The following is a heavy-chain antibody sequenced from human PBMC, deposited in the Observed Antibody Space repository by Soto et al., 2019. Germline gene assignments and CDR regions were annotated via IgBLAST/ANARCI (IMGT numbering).Heavy chain of an antibody. V-gene: IGHV1-69*06. CDR1: GGTFSSYA. Sequence: SVKVACKAAGGTFSSYAISWVRQAPGQGLEWMGGIIPIFGTANYAQKFQGRVTITADKSTSTAYMELSSLRSEDTAVYYCARDFSPFYDFWSGYHPAWFDPWGQGTLVTVSS. D-gene: IGHD3-3*01. CDR2: IIPIFGTA. CDR3: ARDFSPFYDFWSGYHPAWFDP. J-gene: IGHJ5*02.